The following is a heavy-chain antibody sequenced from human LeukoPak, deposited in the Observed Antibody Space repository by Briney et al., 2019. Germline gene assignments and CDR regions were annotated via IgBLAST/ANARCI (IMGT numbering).Heavy chain of an antibody. CDR2: ISYDGSNK. D-gene: IGHD4-23*01. CDR1: GFTFSSNT. CDR3: ARGIVRAPYVMTTVVTPPAIDY. Sequence: GGSLRLSCAASGFTFSSNTMTWVRQAPGKGLEWVAVISYDGSNKYYADSVKGRFTISRDNSKNTLYLQMNSLRAEDTAVYYCARGIVRAPYVMTTVVTPPAIDYWGQGTLVTVSS. J-gene: IGHJ4*02. V-gene: IGHV3-30-3*01.